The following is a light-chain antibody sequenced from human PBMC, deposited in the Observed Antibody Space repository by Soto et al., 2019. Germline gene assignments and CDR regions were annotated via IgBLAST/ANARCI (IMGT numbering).Light chain of an antibody. CDR3: QQYGGSPQT. Sequence: EIVLTQSPGTLSLSPGERATLSCRPSQSVSNYLAWYQQKPGQAPRLLIYGASRRATVIPDRFSGSGSGTDFTLTISRLEPEDFAVYYCQQYGGSPQTFGQGTNVEIK. V-gene: IGKV3-20*01. CDR2: GAS. CDR1: QSVSNY. J-gene: IGKJ1*01.